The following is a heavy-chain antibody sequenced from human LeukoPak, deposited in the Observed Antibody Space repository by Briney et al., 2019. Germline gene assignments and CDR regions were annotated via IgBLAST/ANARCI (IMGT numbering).Heavy chain of an antibody. J-gene: IGHJ4*02. CDR1: GYTFTSYY. CDR2: INPSGGST. V-gene: IGHV1-46*01. CDR3: ARDKKLMYYYGPTIIGAPGY. D-gene: IGHD3-10*01. Sequence: ASVKVSCKASGYTFTSYYMHWVRQAPGQGLEWMGIINPSGGSTSYAQKLQGRVTMTRDTSTSTVFMELSSLRSEDTAVYYCARDKKLMYYYGPTIIGAPGYWGQGTLVTVSS.